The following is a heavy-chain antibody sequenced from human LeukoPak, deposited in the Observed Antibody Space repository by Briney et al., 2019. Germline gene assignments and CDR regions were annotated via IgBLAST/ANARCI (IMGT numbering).Heavy chain of an antibody. CDR1: GGSFSGYY. CDR2: INHSGST. D-gene: IGHD2-2*01. CDR3: ARGDIVVVPAAGGYFDY. V-gene: IGHV4-34*01. Sequence: KPSETLSLTCAVYGGSFSGYYWSWIRQPPGKGLEWIGEINHSGSTNYNPSLKSRVTISVDTSKNQFSLKLSSVTAADTAVYYCARGDIVVVPAAGGYFDYWGQGTLVTVSS. J-gene: IGHJ4*02.